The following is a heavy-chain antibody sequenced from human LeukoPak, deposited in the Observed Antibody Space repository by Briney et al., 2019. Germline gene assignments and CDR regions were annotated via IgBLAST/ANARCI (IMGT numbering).Heavy chain of an antibody. CDR1: GYTFTGYY. J-gene: IGHJ5*02. CDR2: INPNSGGT. CDR3: ARDSSGYEDRFDP. Sequence: ASVKVSCKASGYTFTGYYMHWVRQAPGQGLEWMGWINPNSGGTNYAQKFQGRVTMTRDTSISTAYMELSRLRSDDTAVYYCARDSSGYEDRFDPWGQGTLVTVSS. V-gene: IGHV1-2*02. D-gene: IGHD3-22*01.